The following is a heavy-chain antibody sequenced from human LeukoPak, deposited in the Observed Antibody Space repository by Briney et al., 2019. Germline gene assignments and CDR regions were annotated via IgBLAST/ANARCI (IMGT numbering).Heavy chain of an antibody. D-gene: IGHD4-23*01. Sequence: PSETLSLTCAVYGGSFSAYYWSWIRQPPGKGLEWIGEINHSGSTNYNPSLKSRVTISVDTSKNQFSLKLSSVTAADTAVYYCAVYGGNSFYYSYYYMDVWGKGTTVTVSS. V-gene: IGHV4-34*01. CDR2: INHSGST. CDR1: GGSFSAYY. CDR3: AVYGGNSFYYSYYYMDV. J-gene: IGHJ6*03.